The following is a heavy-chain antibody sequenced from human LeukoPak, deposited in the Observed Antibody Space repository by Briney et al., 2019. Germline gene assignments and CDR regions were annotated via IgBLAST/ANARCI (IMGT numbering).Heavy chain of an antibody. CDR3: AREHSSGPFFDY. V-gene: IGHV1-69*06. J-gene: IGHJ4*02. Sequence: GASVKVSCKASGGSFSSYAISWVRQAPGQGLEWMGGIIPIFGTANYAQKFQGRVTMTEDTSTDTAYMELSSLRSEDTAVYYCAREHSSGPFFDYWGQGALVTVSS. CDR1: GGSFSSYA. CDR2: IIPIFGTA. D-gene: IGHD3-22*01.